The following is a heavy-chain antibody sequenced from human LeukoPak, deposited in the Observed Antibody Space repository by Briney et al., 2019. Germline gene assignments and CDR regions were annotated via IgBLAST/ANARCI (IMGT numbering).Heavy chain of an antibody. CDR1: GFTVSSNQ. D-gene: IGHD1-14*01. CDR3: ARTENGRVYDL. CDR2: IYSGGNT. Sequence: GGSLRLSCVASGFTVSSNQITWVRQAPGKGLEWVSVIYSGGNTYAADSVRGRFTISRDSSKNTVNLQLNSLRVEDTATYYCARTENGRVYDLWGQGTLVTVSS. J-gene: IGHJ4*02. V-gene: IGHV3-53*01.